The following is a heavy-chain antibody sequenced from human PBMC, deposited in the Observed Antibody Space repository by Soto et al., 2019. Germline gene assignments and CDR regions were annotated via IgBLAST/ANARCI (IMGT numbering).Heavy chain of an antibody. CDR3: ATSFGSGYRAFDY. J-gene: IGHJ4*02. CDR1: GDTFNFYT. CDR2: IIPYLCVS. D-gene: IGHD3-10*01. Sequence: QVQLVQSGAEVKKPGSSLRVSCKASGDTFNFYTINWVRQAPGLGLEWLGRIIPYLCVSNYAQKFQGRVTITADKATSTAYMEVRSLRSEDTAMYNCATSFGSGYRAFDYWGQGALVTVSS. V-gene: IGHV1-69*02.